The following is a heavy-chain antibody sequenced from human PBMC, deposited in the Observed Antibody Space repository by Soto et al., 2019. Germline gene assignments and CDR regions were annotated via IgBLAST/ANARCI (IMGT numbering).Heavy chain of an antibody. CDR3: ARDRYDFWNPIYYYYMDV. J-gene: IGHJ6*03. V-gene: IGHV1-69*13. CDR1: GGTFSSYA. Sequence: SVKVSCKASGGTFSSYAISWVRQAPGQGLEWMGGIIPIFGTANYAQKFQGRVTITADESTSTAYMELSSLRSEDTAVYYCARDRYDFWNPIYYYYMDVWGKGTTVTVSS. D-gene: IGHD3-3*01. CDR2: IIPIFGTA.